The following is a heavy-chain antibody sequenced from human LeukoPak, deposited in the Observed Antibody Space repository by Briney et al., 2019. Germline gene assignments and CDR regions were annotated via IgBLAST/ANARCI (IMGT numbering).Heavy chain of an antibody. CDR3: ARLWSGYNFDY. J-gene: IGHJ4*02. Sequence: SETLSLTCGVSGYSISSGFYWGWIRQPPGKGLQWIGSLYYTGSAEYNPSLKGRLTMSMDKSKNQFSPKLNSVTAADTAVHYCARLWSGYNFDYWGQGTLVTVSS. D-gene: IGHD5-24*01. CDR1: GYSISSGFY. CDR2: LYYTGSA. V-gene: IGHV4-38-2*01.